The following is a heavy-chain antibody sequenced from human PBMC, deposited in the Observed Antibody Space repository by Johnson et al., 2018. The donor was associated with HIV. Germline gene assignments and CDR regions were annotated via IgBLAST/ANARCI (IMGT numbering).Heavy chain of an antibody. J-gene: IGHJ3*02. V-gene: IGHV3-11*04. CDR2: IASSDSPI. CDR3: ARGRGLQFLEWPTGLWSAFDI. CDR1: GFTFSDYY. D-gene: IGHD3-3*01. Sequence: QVQLVESGGGLVKPGGSLRLSCAASGFTFSDYYMSWIRQAPGKGLEWVSYIASSDSPIYYADSVKGRFTISRDNAKNSLYLQMNTLRAEDTAVYYCARGRGLQFLEWPTGLWSAFDIWRQGTMVTVSS.